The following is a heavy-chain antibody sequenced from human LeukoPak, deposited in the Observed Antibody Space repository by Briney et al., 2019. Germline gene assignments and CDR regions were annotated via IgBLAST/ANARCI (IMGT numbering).Heavy chain of an antibody. J-gene: IGHJ4*02. D-gene: IGHD5-12*01. CDR3: AKGIYSKDY. CDR2: IYSGGKT. CDR1: GFTVSSNY. V-gene: IGHV3-53*01. Sequence: GGSLRLSCAASGFTVSSNYMSWVRQAPGKGLEWVSVIYSGGKTNYADSVKGRFTISGDNSENTLYLQMNSLRAEDTAVYYCAKGIYSKDYWGQGTLVTVSS.